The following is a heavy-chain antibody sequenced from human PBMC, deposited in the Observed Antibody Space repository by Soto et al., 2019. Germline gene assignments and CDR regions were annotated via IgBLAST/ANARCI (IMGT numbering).Heavy chain of an antibody. J-gene: IGHJ6*02. CDR2: IGAADDP. Sequence: GGSLRLSCAASGFTFSAYDMHWVRQTTGKGLEWVSAIGAADDPYYLGSVKGRFTISRENAKNSLYLQMNSLRAEDTAVYYCARAYSGRLPRRADYYFAMDVWGQGTTVTVSS. V-gene: IGHV3-13*05. CDR1: GFTFSAYD. D-gene: IGHD2-15*01. CDR3: ARAYSGRLPRRADYYFAMDV.